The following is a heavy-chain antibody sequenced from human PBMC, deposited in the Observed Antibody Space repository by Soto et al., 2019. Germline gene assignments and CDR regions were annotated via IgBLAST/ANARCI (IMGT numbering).Heavy chain of an antibody. D-gene: IGHD3-10*02. J-gene: IGHJ4*02. V-gene: IGHV1-18*01. CDR1: GYTFASYA. CDR3: ARGKMLSPPSPDY. CDR2: IFTHNGNT. Sequence: QVQLVQSGAEVKKPGASVKVSCKASGYTFASYAISWVRQAPGQGLEWMGGIFTHNGNTYYAQKVQGRVSLTRDTSTSTVYMELGDLRSDDTAVYYCARGKMLSPPSPDYWGQGTLVTVSS.